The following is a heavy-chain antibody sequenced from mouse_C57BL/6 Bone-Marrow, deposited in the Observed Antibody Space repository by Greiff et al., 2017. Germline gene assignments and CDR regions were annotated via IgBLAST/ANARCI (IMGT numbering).Heavy chain of an antibody. CDR1: GYTFTDYN. V-gene: IGHV1-18*01. CDR3: ASRLRFAY. Sequence: EVHLVESGPELVKPGASVKIPCKASGYTFTDYNMDWVKQSHGKSLEWIGDINPNNGGTIYNQKFKGKATLTVDKSSSTAYMQLSSLTSEDSAVYFCASRLRFAYWGQGTLVTVSA. D-gene: IGHD2-1*01. J-gene: IGHJ3*01. CDR2: INPNNGGT.